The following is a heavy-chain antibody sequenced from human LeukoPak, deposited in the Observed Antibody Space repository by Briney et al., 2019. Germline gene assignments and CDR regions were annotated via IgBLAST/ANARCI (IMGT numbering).Heavy chain of an antibody. J-gene: IGHJ4*02. CDR1: GFTFSRSW. CDR2: ISPDGSTK. V-gene: IGHV3-7*03. D-gene: IGHD6-13*01. CDR3: ATGASGSWDF. Sequence: GGSLRLSCAASGFTFSRSWMSWVRQPPGKGLEWVANISPDGSTKYHMDSVKGRFTISRDNAKDSLYLEMSRLRDDDTAMYYCATGASGSWDFGGQGTLVTVSS.